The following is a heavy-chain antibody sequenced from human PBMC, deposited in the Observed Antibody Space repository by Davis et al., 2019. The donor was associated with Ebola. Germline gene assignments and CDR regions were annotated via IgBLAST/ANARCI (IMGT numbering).Heavy chain of an antibody. CDR1: GGTFSSYT. V-gene: IGHV1-69*02. J-gene: IGHJ4*02. CDR3: ATGPLAAARY. Sequence: AASVKVSCKASGGTFSSYTISWVRQAPGQGLEWMRRIIPILGIANYAQKFQGRVTITADKSTSTAYMELSSLRSEDTAVYYCATGPLAAARYWGQGTLVTVSS. CDR2: IIPILGIA. D-gene: IGHD6-13*01.